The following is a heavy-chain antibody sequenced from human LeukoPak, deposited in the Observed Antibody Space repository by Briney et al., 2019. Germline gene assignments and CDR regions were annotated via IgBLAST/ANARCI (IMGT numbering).Heavy chain of an antibody. CDR3: AAIVGATMGYFEY. Sequence: GGSLRLSCAASGFTFSSYAMNWVRQAPGKGLEWVSSISGSGGSTNYADSVKGRFTISRDTSKNTLYLQMNSLRAEDTAVYYCAAIVGATMGYFEYWGQGTLVTVSS. CDR1: GFTFSSYA. J-gene: IGHJ4*02. V-gene: IGHV3-23*01. CDR2: ISGSGGST. D-gene: IGHD1-26*01.